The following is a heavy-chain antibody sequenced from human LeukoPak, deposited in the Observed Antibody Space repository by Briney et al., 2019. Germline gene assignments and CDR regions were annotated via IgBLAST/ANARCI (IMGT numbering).Heavy chain of an antibody. J-gene: IGHJ4*02. V-gene: IGHV3-30*03. Sequence: PGRSLRLSCAASGFTFSSYGMHWVRQAPAKGLEWVAVISYDGGNKYYADSVKGRFTISRDNSKNTLYLQMNSLRAEDTAVYYCATGLGESFDYWGQGTLVTVSS. CDR2: ISYDGGNK. CDR1: GFTFSSYG. CDR3: ATGLGESFDY. D-gene: IGHD3-10*01.